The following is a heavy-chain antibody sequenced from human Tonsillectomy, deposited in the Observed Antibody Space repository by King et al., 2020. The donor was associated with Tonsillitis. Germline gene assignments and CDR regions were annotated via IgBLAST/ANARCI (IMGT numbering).Heavy chain of an antibody. CDR3: SIGGVGPTTRYYYDGMDV. CDR2: ISGSFGST. J-gene: IGHJ6*02. D-gene: IGHD1-26*01. V-gene: IGHV3-23*04. Sequence: VQLVESGGGLVQPGGSLRLSCAASGLTFSTYDMTWVRQAPGKGLEWVSGISGSFGSTYYADSVKGRFTISRDNSKNTLYLQMNYLRADDTAVYYCSIGGVGPTTRYYYDGMDVWGQGTTVTVSS. CDR1: GLTFSTYD.